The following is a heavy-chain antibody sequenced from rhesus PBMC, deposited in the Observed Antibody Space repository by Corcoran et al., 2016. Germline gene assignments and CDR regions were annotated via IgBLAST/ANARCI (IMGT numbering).Heavy chain of an antibody. D-gene: IGHD6-37*01. Sequence: QVQLQESGPGLVKPSETLSLTCTVSGGSISGYYNWNWIRQSPGKGLEWIGAVYSITARTNYNPSLMSRVTISKDTSKNQFSLRLTSVTAEDTAVYYCTRHGSGGWSEGYYFDYWGQGVLVTVSS. CDR2: VYSITART. V-gene: IGHV4-143*01. CDR1: GGSISGYYN. J-gene: IGHJ4*01. CDR3: TRHGSGGWSEGYYFDY.